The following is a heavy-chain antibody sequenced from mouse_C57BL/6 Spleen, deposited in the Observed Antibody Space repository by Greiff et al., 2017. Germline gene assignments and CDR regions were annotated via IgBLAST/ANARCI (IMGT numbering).Heavy chain of an antibody. J-gene: IGHJ4*01. CDR1: GYTFTSYW. CDR2: IYPGSGST. Sequence: VQLQQPGAELVKPGASVKMSCKASGYTFTSYWITWVKQRPGQGLEWIGDIYPGSGSTNYNEKSKSKATLTVDTSSSTAYMQLSSLTSEDSAVYYCARGDGSSEYYAMDYWGQGTSVTVSS. D-gene: IGHD1-1*01. CDR3: ARGDGSSEYYAMDY. V-gene: IGHV1-55*01.